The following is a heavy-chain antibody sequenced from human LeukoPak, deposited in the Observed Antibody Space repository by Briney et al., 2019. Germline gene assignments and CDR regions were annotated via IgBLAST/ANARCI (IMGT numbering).Heavy chain of an antibody. D-gene: IGHD3-10*01. CDR3: AREIFGSGSYPDV. CDR2: IWHDGSYK. J-gene: IGHJ4*02. CDR1: GFAFNTYA. V-gene: IGHV3-33*01. Sequence: WWSLRLSCAASGFAFNTYAMHWVRQDPGPGLEWVALIWHDGSYKFYSHYLRGQFTISRVNSKSSVSLQMNNLNPEDTAVYYCAREIFGSGSYPDVWGQGTLVTVSS.